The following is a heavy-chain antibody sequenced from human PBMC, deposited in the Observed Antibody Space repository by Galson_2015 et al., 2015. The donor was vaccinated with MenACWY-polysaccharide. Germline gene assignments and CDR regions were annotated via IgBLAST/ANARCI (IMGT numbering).Heavy chain of an antibody. CDR2: IIPILGTA. D-gene: IGHD2-21*02. CDR1: GGTFSSYA. Sequence: SVKVSCKASGGTFSSYAISWVRQAPGQGLEWMGGIIPILGTANYAQKFQGRVTITADESTSTAYMELSSLRSEDTAVYYCATGAYCGGDCYTSWFDPWGQGTLVTVSS. CDR3: ATGAYCGGDCYTSWFDP. J-gene: IGHJ5*02. V-gene: IGHV1-69*13.